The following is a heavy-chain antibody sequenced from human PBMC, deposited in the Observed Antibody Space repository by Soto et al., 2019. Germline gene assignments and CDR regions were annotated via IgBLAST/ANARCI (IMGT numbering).Heavy chain of an antibody. Sequence: QVQLQESGPGLVKPSGTLSLTCAVSGDSISSSKWWSWVRQPPGKGLEWIGEIYHSGSTTYNPSLMSRVIVSVDKAKTQFSRNLASWTDWDTAVYYCARGVRQPELDYWGQGTLVTVSS. V-gene: IGHV4-4*02. CDR1: GDSISSSKW. J-gene: IGHJ4*02. D-gene: IGHD1-26*01. CDR2: IYHSGST. CDR3: ARGVRQPELDY.